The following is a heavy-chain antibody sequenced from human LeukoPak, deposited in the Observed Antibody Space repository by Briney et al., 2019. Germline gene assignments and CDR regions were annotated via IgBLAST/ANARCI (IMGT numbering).Heavy chain of an antibody. CDR3: ARRGGPVVLDP. CDR2: IYPGDSDT. Sequence: GESLKISCKGSGYSFTSYWIGWVRQMPGKGLEGMGIIYPGDSDTRYSPSFQGQVTITADKSIGAAYLQWSSLKASDTAMYYCARRGGPVVLDPWGQGTLVTVSS. V-gene: IGHV5-51*01. CDR1: GYSFTSYW. D-gene: IGHD3-22*01. J-gene: IGHJ5*02.